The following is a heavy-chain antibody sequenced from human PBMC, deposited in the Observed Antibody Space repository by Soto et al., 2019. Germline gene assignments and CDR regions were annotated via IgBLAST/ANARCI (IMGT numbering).Heavy chain of an antibody. CDR2: IRGSGGSA. D-gene: IGHD6-19*01. V-gene: IGHV3-23*01. J-gene: IGHJ4*02. CDR3: TGKSAVAGRFDY. CDR1: GFTFSSYA. Sequence: EVQLLESGGGLVQPGGSLRLSCAASGFTFSSYAMSWVRQAPGKGLEWVSAIRGSGGSAYYADSVKGRFTISRDNSTNTLYLQTTSLRAGDTAINYCTGKSAVAGRFDYWGPGPLLTVSS.